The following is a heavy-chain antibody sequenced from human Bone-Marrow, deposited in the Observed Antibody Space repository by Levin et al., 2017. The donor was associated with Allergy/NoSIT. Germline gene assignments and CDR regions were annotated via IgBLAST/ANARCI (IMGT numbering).Heavy chain of an antibody. CDR1: GFSFSTCS. D-gene: IGHD5-12*01. CDR2: ITGSSYI. Sequence: RSGGSLRLSCAVSGFSFSTCSMNWVRQAPGKGLEWVASITGSSYIKYADSVKGRFTISRDNAENSLYLQMNSLRADDTAVYYCTNDHSGHEYPPHWGQGTLVTVSS. J-gene: IGHJ4*02. V-gene: IGHV3-21*01. CDR3: TNDHSGHEYPPH.